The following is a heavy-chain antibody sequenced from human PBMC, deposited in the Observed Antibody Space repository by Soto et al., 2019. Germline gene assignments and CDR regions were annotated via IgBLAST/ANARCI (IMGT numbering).Heavy chain of an antibody. CDR2: IIYDGSKR. D-gene: IGHD3-10*01. CDR3: AKDLHEFASFFLYGMDV. V-gene: IGHV3-30*18. Sequence: PGGSLRLSCAASGFRFNSSGMHWVRQAPGKGLEWVAVIIYDGSKREYADSVKGRFTVSRDNSKDTVYLQMNNLRPEDTGVYYCAKDLHEFASFFLYGMDVWGQGTPVTVSS. J-gene: IGHJ6*02. CDR1: GFRFNSSG.